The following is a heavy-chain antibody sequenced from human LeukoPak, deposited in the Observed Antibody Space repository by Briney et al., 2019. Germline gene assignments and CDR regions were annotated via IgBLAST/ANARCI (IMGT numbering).Heavy chain of an antibody. CDR3: AKNNMAVAGKGSFDI. CDR1: GGSFSGYY. J-gene: IGHJ3*02. CDR2: INHSGST. V-gene: IGHV4-34*01. Sequence: SETLSLTCAVYGGSFSGYYWSWIRQPPGKGLEWIGEINHSGSTNYNPSLKSRVTISVDTSKNQFSLKLSSVTAADTAVYYCAKNNMAVAGKGSFDIWGQGTMVTVSS. D-gene: IGHD6-19*01.